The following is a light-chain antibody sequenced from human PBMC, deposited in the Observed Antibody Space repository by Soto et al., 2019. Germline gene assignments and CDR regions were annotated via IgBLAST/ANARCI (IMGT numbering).Light chain of an antibody. V-gene: IGLV4-60*02. Sequence: QLVLTQSSSASASLGSSVKLTCILSSGHSTYIIAWHQQQPGKAPRFLLTLDRSGSYNRGSGVPDRFSGSSSGADRYLTISNLQFEDEGDYYCETWYSNTHKVFGGGTKLTVL. CDR2: LDRSGSY. CDR1: SGHSTYI. J-gene: IGLJ3*02. CDR3: ETWYSNTHKV.